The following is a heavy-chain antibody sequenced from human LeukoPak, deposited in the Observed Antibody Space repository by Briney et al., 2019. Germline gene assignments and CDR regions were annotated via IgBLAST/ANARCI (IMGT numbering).Heavy chain of an antibody. CDR3: ARGTGYCSGGSCYEDY. V-gene: IGHV4-39*01. CDR2: IYYSGST. D-gene: IGHD2-15*01. CDR1: GGSISSSNYY. Sequence: PSETLSLTCTVSGGSISSSNYYWGWVRQPPGKGLEWIGTIYYSGSTYYNPSLRSRVTISVDTSKNQFSLKLSSVTAADTAVYYCARGTGYCSGGSCYEDYWGQGTLVTVSS. J-gene: IGHJ4*02.